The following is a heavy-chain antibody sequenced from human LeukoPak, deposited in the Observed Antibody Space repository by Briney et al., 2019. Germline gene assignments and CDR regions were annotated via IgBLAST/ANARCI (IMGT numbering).Heavy chain of an antibody. CDR3: ARDSIYCSSASCSKIDY. V-gene: IGHV1-46*01. CDR1: GYTFTSYY. J-gene: IGHJ4*02. D-gene: IGHD2-2*01. Sequence: AASVKVSCKASGYTFTSYYMHWVRQAPGQGLEWMGIINPSGGSTSYAQKFQGRVTMTRDMSTSTVYMELSSLRSEDTAVYYCARDSIYCSSASCSKIDYWGQGTLVTVSS. CDR2: INPSGGST.